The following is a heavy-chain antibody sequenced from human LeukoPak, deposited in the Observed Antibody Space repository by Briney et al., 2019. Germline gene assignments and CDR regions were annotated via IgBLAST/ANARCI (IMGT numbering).Heavy chain of an antibody. Sequence: PGGSLRLSCAASGFTFRNYALTWVRQAPGKGLEWLSGISGSGDRTNYADSVKGRFTISIDKFKNSLYLQMNNRRVEDTAVYYCAKTPVPRPGDWWYFDLWGRGTRVTVSS. V-gene: IGHV3-23*01. CDR2: ISGSGDRT. CDR3: AKTPVPRPGDWWYFDL. CDR1: GFTFRNYA. D-gene: IGHD3/OR15-3a*01. J-gene: IGHJ2*01.